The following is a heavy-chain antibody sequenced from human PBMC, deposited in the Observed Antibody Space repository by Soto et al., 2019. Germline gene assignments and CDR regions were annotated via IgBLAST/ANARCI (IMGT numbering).Heavy chain of an antibody. CDR1: GYTFTSYY. D-gene: IGHD6-13*01. V-gene: IGHV1-2*02. J-gene: IGHJ4*02. Sequence: ASVKVSCKASGYTFTSYYMHWVRQAPGQGLEWMGWINPNSGGTNYAQKLQGRVTMTRDTSISTAYMELSRLRSDDTAVYYCARDRAIAAGFDYWGQGTLVTVSS. CDR2: INPNSGGT. CDR3: ARDRAIAAGFDY.